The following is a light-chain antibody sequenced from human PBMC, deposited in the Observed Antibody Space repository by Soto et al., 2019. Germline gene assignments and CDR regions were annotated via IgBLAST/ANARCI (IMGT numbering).Light chain of an antibody. CDR3: QQYDNWPT. Sequence: EIVMTQSPATLSVSPGERATLSCRASQSISSNFGWYQQKAGQAPRLLIYGASTRATGIPARFSGSGSGTEFTLTISSLQAEDFAVYYRQQYDNWPTFGQGTKVEI. CDR1: QSISSN. J-gene: IGKJ1*01. V-gene: IGKV3-15*01. CDR2: GAS.